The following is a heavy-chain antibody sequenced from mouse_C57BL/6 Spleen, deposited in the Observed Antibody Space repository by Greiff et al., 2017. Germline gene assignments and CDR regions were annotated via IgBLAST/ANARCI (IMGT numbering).Heavy chain of an antibody. D-gene: IGHD2-2*01. V-gene: IGHV1-69*01. CDR2: IDPSDSYT. CDR1: GYTFTSYW. CDR3: ARGRSYGYDEAWFAY. J-gene: IGHJ3*01. Sequence: QVQLQQPGAELVMPGASVKLSCKASGYTFTSYWMHWVKQRPGQGLEWIGEIDPSDSYTNYNQKFKGKSTLTVDKSSSTAYMQLSSLTSEDSAVYYCARGRSYGYDEAWFAYWGQGTLVTVSA.